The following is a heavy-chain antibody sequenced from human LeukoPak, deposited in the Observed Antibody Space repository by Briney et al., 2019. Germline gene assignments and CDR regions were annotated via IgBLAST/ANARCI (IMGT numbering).Heavy chain of an antibody. CDR3: LNSGSNYEAVS. V-gene: IGHV4-38-2*02. Sequence: SETLSLTCTVSGSSIRTYTHWGWIRQPPGKGLEWIGSIHHTGKTYYNPSLESRVTLSVDTSKNQFSLKLSSVSAADTAFYFCLNSGSNYEAVSWGQGTLVTVSS. CDR2: IHHTGKT. CDR1: GSSIRTYTH. J-gene: IGHJ5*02. D-gene: IGHD5-18*01.